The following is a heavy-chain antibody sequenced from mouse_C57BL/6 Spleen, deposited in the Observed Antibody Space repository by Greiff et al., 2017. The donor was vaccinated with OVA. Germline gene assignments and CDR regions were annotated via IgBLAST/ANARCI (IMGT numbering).Heavy chain of an antibody. CDR1: GYTFNSYW. Sequence: QVQLQQPGAELVRPGSSVKLSCKASGYTFNSYWMDWVKQRPGQGLEWIGNIYPSDSDTHYTQKFKGKATLTVDKSSSTASMQLSSLTSEDSAVDSCAREGYDYDAFAYWGQGTLVTVSA. J-gene: IGHJ3*01. CDR3: AREGYDYDAFAY. V-gene: IGHV1-61*01. D-gene: IGHD2-4*01. CDR2: IYPSDSDT.